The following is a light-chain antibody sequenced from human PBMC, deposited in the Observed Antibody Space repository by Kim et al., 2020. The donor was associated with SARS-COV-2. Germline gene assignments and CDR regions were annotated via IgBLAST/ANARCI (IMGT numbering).Light chain of an antibody. Sequence: AAVGDRVTITCRASQDITDDLGWYQQKPGKAPKLLIYATSSLQNGSPSRFSGSGSGTDFTLTISSLQPEDSATYYCLQDYSYPLTFGGGTKVDIK. CDR1: QDITDD. V-gene: IGKV1-6*01. J-gene: IGKJ4*01. CDR3: LQDYSYPLT. CDR2: ATS.